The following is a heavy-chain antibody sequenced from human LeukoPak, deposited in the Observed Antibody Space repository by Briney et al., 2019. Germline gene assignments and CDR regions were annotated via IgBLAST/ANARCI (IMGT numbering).Heavy chain of an antibody. V-gene: IGHV3-20*04. J-gene: IGHJ4*02. CDR1: GFSFDDYD. Sequence: PGGSLRLSCAASGFSFDDYDMSWVRQVPGKGLEWVSGIKWNAGSAGYADSVKGRFTISRDNAKNTLYLQMNSLRAEDTAVYYCARDWFHAIDYWGQGTLVTVSS. D-gene: IGHD2/OR15-2a*01. CDR2: IKWNAGSA. CDR3: ARDWFHAIDY.